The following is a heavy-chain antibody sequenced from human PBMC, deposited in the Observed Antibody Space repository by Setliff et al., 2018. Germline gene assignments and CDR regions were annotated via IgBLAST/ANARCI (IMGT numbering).Heavy chain of an antibody. J-gene: IGHJ4*02. Sequence: GGSLRLSCAASGFTFSTYGLNWVRQAPGKGLEWISYLNNDGTTTYYADSVKGRFTVSRDNAKNSLYLQMTSLRAEDTAVYYCAKDRDRVGAIHHFDYWGQGTLVTVSS. D-gene: IGHD1-26*01. CDR1: GFTFSTYG. CDR2: LNNDGTTT. V-gene: IGHV3-48*04. CDR3: AKDRDRVGAIHHFDY.